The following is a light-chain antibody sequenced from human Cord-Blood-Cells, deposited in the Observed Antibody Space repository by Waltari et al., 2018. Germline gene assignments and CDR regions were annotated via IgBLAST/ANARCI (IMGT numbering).Light chain of an antibody. Sequence: IQLTQSPSSLSASVGDSVALTCRASQGISSALACYQQKPGKAPKLLIYDASSLESGVPSRFSGSGSGTDFTLTISSLQPEDFATYYCQQFNSYPLTFGGGTKVEIK. V-gene: IGKV1-13*02. CDR1: QGISSA. J-gene: IGKJ4*01. CDR2: DAS. CDR3: QQFNSYPLT.